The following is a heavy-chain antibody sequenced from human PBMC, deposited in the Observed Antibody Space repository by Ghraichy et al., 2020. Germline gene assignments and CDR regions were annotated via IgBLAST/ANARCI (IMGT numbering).Heavy chain of an antibody. CDR1: GGSISSYF. J-gene: IGHJ6*02. CDR3: AREGGPLEGYYQPMDA. V-gene: IGHV4-4*07. Sequence: ESLNISCTVSGGSISSYFWSWIRQPAGKGLEWIGRVYTSGNTNYSPSLNSRVAMSVDTSTNQFFLKLTSVTAADTAVYYCAREGGPLEGYYQPMDAWGQGTRVTVSS. D-gene: IGHD2-2*01. CDR2: VYTSGNT.